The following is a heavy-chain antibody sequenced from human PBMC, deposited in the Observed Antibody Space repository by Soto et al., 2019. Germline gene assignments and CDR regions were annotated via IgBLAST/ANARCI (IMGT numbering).Heavy chain of an antibody. CDR3: ARPGEGALFYNAMDV. V-gene: IGHV3-48*02. CDR2: ISSRRAVI. Sequence: EVQLVESGGGLVQPGGSLRLSCAASGFSVSSYSMNWVRQAPGKGLEWISDISSRRAVIYYADSLKGRLIVSRDTATNSLYLQMNGLRDEDTAVYFCARPGEGALFYNAMDVLGQGTTGTVSS. CDR1: GFSVSSYS. D-gene: IGHD3-16*01. J-gene: IGHJ6*02.